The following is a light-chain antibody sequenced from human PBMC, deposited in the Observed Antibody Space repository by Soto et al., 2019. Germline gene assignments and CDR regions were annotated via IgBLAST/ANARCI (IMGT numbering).Light chain of an antibody. Sequence: DIVITQSPDSLSVSLAKRANITCKSSESVLYTSNSKKYLAWYQQKQGQPPKLLIYWASTRESGVPDRFSGSGYGTDVNLTLSSLQAADVAVYYCQQYYSTTWTFGQGTKVDIK. CDR3: QQYYSTTWT. J-gene: IGKJ1*01. V-gene: IGKV4-1*01. CDR2: WAS. CDR1: ESVLYTSNSKKY.